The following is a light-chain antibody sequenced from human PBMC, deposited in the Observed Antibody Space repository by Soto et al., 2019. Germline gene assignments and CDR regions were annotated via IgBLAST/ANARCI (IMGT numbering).Light chain of an antibody. Sequence: QSVLTQPRSVSGAPGQRVTISCTGSSSNIGAGYDVHWYQQLPGTAPKLLIYSNSNRPSGVPDRFSGSKSGTSASLAITGLQAEDDADYYCQAPDSSRNVFGTGTKVTVL. CDR3: QAPDSSRNV. CDR1: SSNIGAGYD. CDR2: SNS. J-gene: IGLJ1*01. V-gene: IGLV1-40*01.